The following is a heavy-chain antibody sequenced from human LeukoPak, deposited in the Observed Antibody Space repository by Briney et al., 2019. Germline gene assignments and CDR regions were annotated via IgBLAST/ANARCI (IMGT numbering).Heavy chain of an antibody. D-gene: IGHD3-22*01. V-gene: IGHV4-34*01. CDR1: GGSFSDYY. CDR3: ARGGRSYYDSSGYYYS. CDR2: INHSGST. J-gene: IGHJ4*02. Sequence: PSETLSLTCTVYGGSFSDYYWSWIRQPPGKGLGWIGEINHSGSTNYSPSLKSRVTISVDTSNNQFSLKLSSVTAAETAVYYCARGGRSYYDSSGYYYSWGQGILVTVSS.